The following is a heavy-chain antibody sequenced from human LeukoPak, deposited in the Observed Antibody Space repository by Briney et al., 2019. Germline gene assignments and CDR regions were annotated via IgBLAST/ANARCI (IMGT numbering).Heavy chain of an antibody. J-gene: IGHJ4*02. D-gene: IGHD4-11*01. V-gene: IGHV3-23*01. Sequence: GGSLRLSCVASGFTFSDYAMNWVRQAPGKGLEWVSTFKTNSGQVYYAESVRGRLTISRDNSKNTVYLQMSSLRAEDTALYYCARSVPDYTRFDYWGQGALVTVSS. CDR1: GFTFSDYA. CDR2: FKTNSGQV. CDR3: ARSVPDYTRFDY.